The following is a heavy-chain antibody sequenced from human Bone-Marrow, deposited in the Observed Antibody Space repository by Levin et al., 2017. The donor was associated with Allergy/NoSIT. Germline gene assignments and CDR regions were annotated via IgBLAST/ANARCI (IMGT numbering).Heavy chain of an antibody. CDR1: GFTFSSYE. V-gene: IGHV3-48*03. CDR2: ITTSGSTI. J-gene: IGHJ5*02. Sequence: GGSLRLSCAASGFTFSSYELNWVRQAPGKGLEWISFITTSGSTIYYADSVKGRFTISRDNAKNSLYLQMNSLRAEDTAVYYCARGGRQGWFDPWGQGTLVTVSS. CDR3: ARGGRQGWFDP.